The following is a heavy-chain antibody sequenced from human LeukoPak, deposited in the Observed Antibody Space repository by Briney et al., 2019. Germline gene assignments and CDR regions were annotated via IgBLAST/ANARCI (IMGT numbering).Heavy chain of an antibody. V-gene: IGHV3-30-3*01. D-gene: IGHD1-1*01. CDR2: ISYDGSNK. J-gene: IGHJ4*02. CDR1: GFTFNSYA. CDR3: VRAHGNGEFDY. Sequence: GGSLRLSCSTSGFTFNSYAMHWVRQAPGKGLEWVALISYDGSNKFYADSVKGRFSISRDNSKNSLYLQMNSLRDEDTALYYCVRAHGNGEFDYWGQGTLVTVSS.